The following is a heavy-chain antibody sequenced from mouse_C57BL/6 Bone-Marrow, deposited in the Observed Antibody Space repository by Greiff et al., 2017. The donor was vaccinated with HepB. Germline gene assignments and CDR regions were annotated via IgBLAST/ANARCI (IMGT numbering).Heavy chain of an antibody. CDR2: IYPGDGDT. Sequence: QVQLQQSGPELVKPGASVKISCKASGYAFSSFWMNWVKQRPGRGLEWIGRIYPGDGDTNYNGKLKGKATLTADKSSSTAYMQISSMTSEDSAVYFFARRGWLLPYYAMDYWGQVTSVTVSS. D-gene: IGHD2-3*01. CDR1: GYAFSSFW. CDR3: ARRGWLLPYYAMDY. J-gene: IGHJ4*01. V-gene: IGHV1-82*01.